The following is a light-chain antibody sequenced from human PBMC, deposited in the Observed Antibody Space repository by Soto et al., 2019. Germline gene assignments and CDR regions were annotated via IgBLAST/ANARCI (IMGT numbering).Light chain of an antibody. CDR1: LPVNANY. J-gene: IGKJ3*01. Sequence: VVLTQSPATLSLSPGERATLSCRANLPVNANYLAWYHQKSGQAPRHLIYGASSRATGIPDRFSGSESGRDFTLTISRLEPEDFAMFYCHQYGSSPFTFRPGNTWDIK. CDR3: HQYGSSPFT. CDR2: GAS. V-gene: IGKV3-20*01.